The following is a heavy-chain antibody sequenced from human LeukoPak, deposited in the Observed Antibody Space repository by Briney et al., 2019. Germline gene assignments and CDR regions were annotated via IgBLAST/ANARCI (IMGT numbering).Heavy chain of an antibody. Sequence: GGSLRLSCAASGCTFSSYAMHWVRQAPGKGLEWVAVISYDGSNKYYAGSVKARFTIPRDNSKNTLYLQMNSLRAEDTAVYYCARSRHIVVVPAATDNWGQGTLVTVSS. J-gene: IGHJ4*02. D-gene: IGHD2-2*01. V-gene: IGHV3-30-3*01. CDR3: ARSRHIVVVPAATDN. CDR1: GCTFSSYA. CDR2: ISYDGSNK.